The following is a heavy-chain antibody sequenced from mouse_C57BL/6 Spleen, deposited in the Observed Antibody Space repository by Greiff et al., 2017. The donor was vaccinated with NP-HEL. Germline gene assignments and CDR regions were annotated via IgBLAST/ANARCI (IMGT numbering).Heavy chain of an antibody. CDR1: GYTFTDYN. V-gene: IGHV1-18*01. Sequence: EVQGVESGPELVKPGASVKIPCKASGYTFTDYNMDWVKQSHGKSLEWIGDINPNNGGTIYNQKFKGKATLTVDKSSSTAYMELRSLTSEDTAVYYCARERASTEGYFDYWGQGTTLTVSS. CDR3: ARERASTEGYFDY. J-gene: IGHJ2*01. D-gene: IGHD1-1*01. CDR2: INPNNGGT.